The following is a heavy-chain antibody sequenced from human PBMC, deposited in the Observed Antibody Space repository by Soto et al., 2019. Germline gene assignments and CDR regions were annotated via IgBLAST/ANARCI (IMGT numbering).Heavy chain of an antibody. CDR2: MNPNSGNT. V-gene: IGHV1-8*01. D-gene: IGHD3-3*01. CDR1: GYTFTSYD. CDR3: ARGYMEDDFWSGYYIGVYYYMDG. Sequence: GASVKVSCKASGYTFTSYDINWVRQATGQGLEWMGWMNPNSGNTGYAQKFQGRVTMTRNTSISTAYMELSSLRSEDTAVYYCARGYMEDDFWSGYYIGVYYYMDGWGKGTTVTVSS. J-gene: IGHJ6*03.